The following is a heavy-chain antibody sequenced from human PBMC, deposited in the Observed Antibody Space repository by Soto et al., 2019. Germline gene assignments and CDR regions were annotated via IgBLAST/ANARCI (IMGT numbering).Heavy chain of an antibody. V-gene: IGHV3-30*18. CDR3: AKVSGYCSGGSCRPDWYFDL. D-gene: IGHD2-15*01. J-gene: IGHJ2*01. CDR1: GFTFSSYG. CDR2: ISYDGSNK. Sequence: GGSLRLSCAASGFTFSSYGMHWVRQAPGKGLEWVAVISYDGSNKYYADSVKGRFTISRDNSKNALYLQMNSLRAEDTAVYCWAKVSGYCSGGSCRPDWYFDLWGRGTLVTVSS.